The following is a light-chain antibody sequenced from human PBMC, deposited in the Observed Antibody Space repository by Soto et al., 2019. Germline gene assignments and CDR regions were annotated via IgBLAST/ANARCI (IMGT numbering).Light chain of an antibody. V-gene: IGKV3-20*01. CDR2: AAS. Sequence: VLEHSAATVALSPGGGATRASRTCQSVSSNYLAGYQQKPGQAPRLLIYAASSRATGIPDRFSGSGSGTDFTFTFDGLEPEDFVVYYCQQYGYSPVTFGEGTRLEIK. J-gene: IGKJ5*01. CDR1: QSVSSNY. CDR3: QQYGYSPVT.